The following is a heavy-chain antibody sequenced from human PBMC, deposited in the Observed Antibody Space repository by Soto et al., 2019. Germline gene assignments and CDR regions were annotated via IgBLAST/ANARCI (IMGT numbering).Heavy chain of an antibody. CDR1: GYTFTSYG. D-gene: IGHD5-12*01. CDR3: ASGDSGYDFSWFDP. J-gene: IGHJ5*02. V-gene: IGHV1-18*01. CDR2: ISAYNGNT. Sequence: ASVKVSCKASGYTFTSYGISWVRQAPGQGLEWMGWISAYNGNTNYAQKLQGRVTMTTDTSTSTAYMELRSLRSDDTAVYYCASGDSGYDFSWFDPWGQGTLVTVSS.